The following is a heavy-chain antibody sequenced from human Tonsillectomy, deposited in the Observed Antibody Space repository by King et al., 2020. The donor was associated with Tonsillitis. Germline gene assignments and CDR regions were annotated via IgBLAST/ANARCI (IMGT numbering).Heavy chain of an antibody. Sequence: VQLVESGGGLVQPGGSLRLSCAASGFTFSSYAMSWVRQAPGKGLEWVSAISGSGGSTYYADSVKGRFTISRDNSKNTLWLQMNSLRAEDTAVYYCAKSSAAKQRGIWSHNSDPEYYYYGMDVWGQGTTVTVSS. V-gene: IGHV3-23*04. CDR2: ISGSGGST. D-gene: IGHD6-25*01. J-gene: IGHJ6*02. CDR3: AKSSAAKQRGIWSHNSDPEYYYYGMDV. CDR1: GFTFSSYA.